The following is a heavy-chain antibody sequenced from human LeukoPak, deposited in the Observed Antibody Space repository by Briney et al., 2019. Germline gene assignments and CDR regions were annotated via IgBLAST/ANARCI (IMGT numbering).Heavy chain of an antibody. CDR1: GGSITSYY. Sequence: SETLSLTCTVSGGSITSYYWSWIRQPPGKGLAWIGCIYYSGTTNYNPSLKSRVTISVDTSKNQFSLKLSSVTAADTAVYYCARVRDGSSFSAFDMWGQGTMVTVSS. D-gene: IGHD1-26*01. CDR2: IYYSGTT. V-gene: IGHV4-59*01. CDR3: ARVRDGSSFSAFDM. J-gene: IGHJ3*02.